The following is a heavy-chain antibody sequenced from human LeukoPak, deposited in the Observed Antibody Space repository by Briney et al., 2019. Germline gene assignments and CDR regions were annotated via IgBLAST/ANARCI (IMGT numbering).Heavy chain of an antibody. J-gene: IGHJ4*02. Sequence: GGSLRLSCAASGFTFSSYAMSWVRQAPGKGLEWVSAISGSGGSTYYADSVKGRFTISRDNSKNTLYLQMNSLRAEDTAVYYCAKGGKNYYDIRTYYFDYWGQGTLVTVSS. CDR3: AKGGKNYYDIRTYYFDY. CDR2: ISGSGGST. CDR1: GFTFSSYA. V-gene: IGHV3-23*01. D-gene: IGHD3-22*01.